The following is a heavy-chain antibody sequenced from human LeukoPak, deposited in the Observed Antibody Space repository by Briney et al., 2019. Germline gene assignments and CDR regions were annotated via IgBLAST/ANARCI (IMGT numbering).Heavy chain of an antibody. CDR3: TRHGRRYSSGVWLDP. J-gene: IGHJ5*02. CDR2: IYYTGST. D-gene: IGHD3-22*01. Sequence: SETLSLTCTVSGGSISYYYWSWIRQPPGKGLEWIGYIYYTGSTNYNPSLKSRVTISVDTSTNQFSLRLNSVTAADTAVYYCTRHGRRYSSGVWLDPWGQGGLVTVSS. V-gene: IGHV4-59*01. CDR1: GGSISYYY.